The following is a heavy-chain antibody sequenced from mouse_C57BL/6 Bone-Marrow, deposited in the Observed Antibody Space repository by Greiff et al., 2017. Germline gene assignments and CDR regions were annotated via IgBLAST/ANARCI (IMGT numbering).Heavy chain of an antibody. Sequence: EVQLQQSGPGLVKPSQSLSLTCSVTGYSITSGYYWNWIRQFPGNKLEWMGYISYDGSNNYNPSLKNRISITRYTSKNQFFLKLKSVTTQNTATLYCAYYSGSSFAWFAYWGQGTLVTVSA. CDR3: AYYSGSSFAWFAY. D-gene: IGHD1-1*01. CDR1: GYSITSGYY. CDR2: ISYDGSN. V-gene: IGHV3-6*01. J-gene: IGHJ3*01.